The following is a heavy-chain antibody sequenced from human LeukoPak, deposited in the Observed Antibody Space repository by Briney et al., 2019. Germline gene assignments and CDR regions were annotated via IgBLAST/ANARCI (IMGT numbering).Heavy chain of an antibody. CDR3: ARVGGRYSPLGY. Sequence: PGGSLRLSRAASGFTFSSYWMSWVRQAPGKGLEWVANIKQDGSEKYYVDSVKGRFTISRDNAKNSLYLQMISLRAEDTAVYYCARVGGRYSPLGYWGQGTLVTVSS. CDR2: IKQDGSEK. J-gene: IGHJ4*02. D-gene: IGHD3-16*02. V-gene: IGHV3-7*01. CDR1: GFTFSSYW.